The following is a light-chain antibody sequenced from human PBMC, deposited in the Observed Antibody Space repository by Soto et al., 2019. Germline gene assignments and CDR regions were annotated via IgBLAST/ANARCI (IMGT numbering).Light chain of an antibody. CDR2: GAA. J-gene: IGKJ4*02. V-gene: IGKV3-15*01. CDR1: QSVFSS. Sequence: EIVMTQSPATLSVSLGERVTLSCRASQSVFSSLAWYQQKPGQAPRLLIYGAATRPIGIPARFSGSGSGTEFTLTISSLQSEDFAVYHCQQYHSWPAFGRGTRVEIK. CDR3: QQYHSWPA.